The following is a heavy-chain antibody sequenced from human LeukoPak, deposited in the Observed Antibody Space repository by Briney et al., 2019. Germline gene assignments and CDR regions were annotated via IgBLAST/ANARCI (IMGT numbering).Heavy chain of an antibody. CDR3: ARADDSSSGYFDY. D-gene: IGHD6-6*01. V-gene: IGHV3-48*03. CDR1: GFTFSSYE. Sequence: GGSLRLSCAASGFTFSSYEMNWVRQAPGKGLEWVSYISSSGSTIYYADSVKGRFTISRDNAKNSLYLQMNSLRAEDTAVYYCARADDSSSGYFDYWGQGTLVTVSS. J-gene: IGHJ4*02. CDR2: ISSSGSTI.